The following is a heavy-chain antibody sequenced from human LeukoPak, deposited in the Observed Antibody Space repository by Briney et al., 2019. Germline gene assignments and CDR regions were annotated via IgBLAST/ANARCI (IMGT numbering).Heavy chain of an antibody. V-gene: IGHV4-38-2*02. Sequence: SETLSLTCTVSGYSISSGYHWDWIRQPPGKGLEWIGSIYHSGSTYYNPSLRSRVTISVDTSKNQFSLKLSSVTAADTAVYYCARELVVATFDYWGQGILVTVSS. D-gene: IGHD2-15*01. CDR2: IYHSGST. CDR3: ARELVVATFDY. CDR1: GYSISSGYH. J-gene: IGHJ4*02.